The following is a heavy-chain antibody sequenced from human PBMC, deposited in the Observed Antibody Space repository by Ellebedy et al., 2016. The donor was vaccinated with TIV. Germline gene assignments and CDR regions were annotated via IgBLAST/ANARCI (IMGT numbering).Heavy chain of an antibody. V-gene: IGHV3-33*01. CDR3: ARGGSGPWGPKWFDP. CDR2: MWYDGSNK. J-gene: IGHJ5*02. Sequence: GESLKISCAASEFRFSDSGMHWVRQAPGKGLEWVAVMWYDGSNKYYGDSVKGRLTISRDNSKNTLYLQMNNLRAEDTAVYYCARGGSGPWGPKWFDPWGQGTLVTVSS. CDR1: EFRFSDSG. D-gene: IGHD3-10*01.